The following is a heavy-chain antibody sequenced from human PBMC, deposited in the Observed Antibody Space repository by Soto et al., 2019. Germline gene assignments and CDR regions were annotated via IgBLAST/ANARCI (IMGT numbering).Heavy chain of an antibody. CDR3: ASARSSGCLGQKNYWFDP. CDR1: GYSISRGYY. D-gene: IGHD6-19*01. Sequence: PSETLSLTCAVSGYSISRGYYWGWIRQPPGKGLEWIGSTHYTGSTYYNPSLKSRVIISVDMSKNHLSLDMSRATAADSAVYYCASARSSGCLGQKNYWFDPWGQGALVTVSS. CDR2: THYTGST. J-gene: IGHJ5*02. V-gene: IGHV4-38-2*01.